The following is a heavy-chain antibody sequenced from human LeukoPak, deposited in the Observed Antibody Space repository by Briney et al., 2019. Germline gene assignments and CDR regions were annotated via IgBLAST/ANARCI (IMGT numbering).Heavy chain of an antibody. CDR3: ARLVTSSSSSYFDY. CDR1: GYSFTNSW. D-gene: IGHD6-6*01. J-gene: IGHJ4*02. CDR2: IYPGDSDT. V-gene: IGHV5-51*01. Sequence: GESLKISCKGSGYSFTNSWIGWVRQMPGKGLEWMAIIYPGDSDTRYSPSFQGQVTLSADKSISAAYLQWSSLKASDTAMYYRARLVTSSSSSYFDYWGQGTLVTVSS.